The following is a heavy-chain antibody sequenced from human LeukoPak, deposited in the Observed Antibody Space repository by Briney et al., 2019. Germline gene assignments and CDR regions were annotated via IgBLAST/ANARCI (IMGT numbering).Heavy chain of an antibody. CDR2: ISEGVGYT. Sequence: GGSLRLSCAASGFNLRTYAMTWVRHPPGKGLEWVLTISEGVGYTYYAHCVRGLFTISRENSKNTLYLQMNSLRAEDTAVYYCAKERDSKGYMDVWGKGTAVTVSS. V-gene: IGHV3-23*01. D-gene: IGHD3/OR15-3a*01. J-gene: IGHJ6*03. CDR1: GFNLRTYA. CDR3: AKERDSKGYMDV.